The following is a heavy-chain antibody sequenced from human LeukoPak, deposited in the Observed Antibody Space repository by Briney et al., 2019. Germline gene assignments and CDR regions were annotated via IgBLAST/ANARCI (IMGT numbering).Heavy chain of an antibody. CDR3: ARDLCRSTSYYYYYGMDV. CDR1: GDSFTSYY. J-gene: IGHJ6*02. D-gene: IGHD2-2*01. V-gene: IGHV1-2*02. Sequence: ASVKVSRKTSGDSFTSYYIHWVRQAPGQGLEWMGWINPYSGGADFAQTFQGRVTLTSDTSISTAYMELSGLRSDDTAVYYCARDLCRSTSYYYYYGMDVWGQGTTVTVSS. CDR2: INPYSGGA.